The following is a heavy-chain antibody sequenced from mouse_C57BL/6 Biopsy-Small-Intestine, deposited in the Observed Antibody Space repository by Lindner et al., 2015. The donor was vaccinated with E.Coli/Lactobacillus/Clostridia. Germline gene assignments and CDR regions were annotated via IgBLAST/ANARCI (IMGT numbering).Heavy chain of an antibody. V-gene: IGHV1-9*01. CDR1: GYTFTGYW. D-gene: IGHD2-4*01. CDR3: AREGDYDFDVLDY. Sequence: VQLQESGAELMKPGASVKLSCKATGYTFTGYWIEWVKRRPGHGPEWIGEILPGSGSTKYNEKFKGKATFTADTSSNTAYMQLSSLTTADSAIYYYAREGDYDFDVLDYWGQGTALTVSS. CDR2: ILPGSGST. J-gene: IGHJ2*01.